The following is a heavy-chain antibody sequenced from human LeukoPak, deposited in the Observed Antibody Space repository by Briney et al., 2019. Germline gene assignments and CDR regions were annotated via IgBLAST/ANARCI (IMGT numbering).Heavy chain of an antibody. CDR2: IAFDGSNR. Sequence: PGGSLRLSCAASGFIFRNFGMHWVRQAPGKGLEWVATIAFDGSNRYYPGSVKGRFTISRDNSKNTLYLQMNSLRAEDTAVYYCAKVQLASYYFDYWGQGTLVTVSS. V-gene: IGHV3-30*02. CDR1: GFIFRNFG. CDR3: AKVQLASYYFDY. J-gene: IGHJ4*02. D-gene: IGHD5-24*01.